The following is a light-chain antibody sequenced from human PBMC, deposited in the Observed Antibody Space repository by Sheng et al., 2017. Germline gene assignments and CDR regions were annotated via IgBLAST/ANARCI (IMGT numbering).Light chain of an antibody. CDR1: QGISTF. Sequence: IQVTQSQSSLSASIGDTVTITCRATQGISTFLAWYQQKPGKAPKLLISSASTLHSGVPSRFSGSGSGTDFTLTISSLQPEDFATYYCQQVNTYPIFPFGPGTKVYMK. J-gene: IGKJ3*01. V-gene: IGKV1-9*01. CDR2: SAS. CDR3: QQVNTYPIFP.